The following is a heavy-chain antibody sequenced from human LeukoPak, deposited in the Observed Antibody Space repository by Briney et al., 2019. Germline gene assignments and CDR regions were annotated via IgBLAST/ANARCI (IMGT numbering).Heavy chain of an antibody. CDR3: ARDATQPGVAAAGYFDL. CDR1: GGPISSHY. J-gene: IGHJ2*01. D-gene: IGHD6-13*01. Sequence: SETLSLTCTVSGGPISSHYWSWIRQPPGKGLEWIGYIYYSGSTNYNPSLKSRVTISVDTSKNQFSLKVSSVTAADTAVYYCARDATQPGVAAAGYFDLWGRGTLVTVS. V-gene: IGHV4-59*11. CDR2: IYYSGST.